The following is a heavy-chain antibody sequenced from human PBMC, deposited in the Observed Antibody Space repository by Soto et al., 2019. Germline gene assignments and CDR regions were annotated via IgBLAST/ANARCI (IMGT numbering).Heavy chain of an antibody. CDR3: ARERNMYGMDV. J-gene: IGHJ6*02. CDR2: MNPNSGNT. D-gene: IGHD1-1*01. CDR1: GYTFTSYD. V-gene: IGHV1-8*01. Sequence: QVKLVQSGAEVKKPGASVKVSCKASGYTFTSYDINWVRQATGQGLEWMGWMNPNSGNTVYAQKYQDRVTMTRNTSISTAYMELSSLRSEDTAVYYCARERNMYGMDVWGQGTTVTVSS.